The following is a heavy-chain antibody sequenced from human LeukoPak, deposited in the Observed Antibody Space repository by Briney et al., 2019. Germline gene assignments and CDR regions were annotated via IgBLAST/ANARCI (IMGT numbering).Heavy chain of an antibody. Sequence: GGSLRLSCAASGFTFSSYSMNWVRQAPGKGLEWVSSISSSSSYIYYADSVKGRFTISRDNAKNSLYLQMNSLRAEDTAVYYCARDGYGDYGCFDYWGQGTLVTVSS. D-gene: IGHD4-17*01. J-gene: IGHJ4*02. V-gene: IGHV3-21*01. CDR1: GFTFSSYS. CDR3: ARDGYGDYGCFDY. CDR2: ISSSSSYI.